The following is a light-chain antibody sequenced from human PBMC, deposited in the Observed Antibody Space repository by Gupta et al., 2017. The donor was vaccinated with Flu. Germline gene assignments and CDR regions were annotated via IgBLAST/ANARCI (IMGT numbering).Light chain of an antibody. CDR2: GIS. J-gene: IGLJ3*02. CDR1: NSDVGGYNN. V-gene: IGLV2-14*01. Sequence: QSALPLPASVSGSPGQSIPISCTGTNSDVGGYNNVSWYQQHPGKAPKLMIYGISNRPSGVSIRFSGSRSGNTASLTISGLQAEDEADYYCSSYAGSGSVFGGGTKLTVL. CDR3: SSYAGSGSV.